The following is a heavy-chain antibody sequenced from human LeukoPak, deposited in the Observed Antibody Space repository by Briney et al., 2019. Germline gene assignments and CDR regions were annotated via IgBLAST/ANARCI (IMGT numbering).Heavy chain of an antibody. CDR3: ARHIVVVPAAIYPPGWFDP. J-gene: IGHJ5*02. CDR1: GGSISSYY. CDR2: IYYSGST. Sequence: PSETLSLTCTASGGSISSYYWSWIRQPPGKGLEWIGYIYYSGSTNYNPSLKSRVTISVDTSKNQFSLKLSSVTAADTAVYYCARHIVVVPAAIYPPGWFDPWGQGTLVTVSS. V-gene: IGHV4-59*08. D-gene: IGHD2-2*01.